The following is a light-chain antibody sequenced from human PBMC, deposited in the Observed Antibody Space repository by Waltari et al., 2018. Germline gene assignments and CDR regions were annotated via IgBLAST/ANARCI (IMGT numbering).Light chain of an antibody. CDR3: QQSYSFTRT. CDR1: QSIGSS. Sequence: DIQMTQSPSTLSASVGDRVTITCRASQSIGSSLAWYQQKPGKAPKVVIYEASSLESGVPSRFSGSGSGTEFTLTISSLQPDDFATYYCQQSYSFTRTFGQGTKVEIK. J-gene: IGKJ1*01. CDR2: EAS. V-gene: IGKV1-5*03.